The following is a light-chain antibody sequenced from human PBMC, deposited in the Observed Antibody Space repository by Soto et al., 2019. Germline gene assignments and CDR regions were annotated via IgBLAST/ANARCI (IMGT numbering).Light chain of an antibody. CDR2: GAS. V-gene: IGKV3-20*01. Sequence: EIVLTQSPGTLSLSPGERVTLSCRASQSVSSSYLAWYQQKPGQPPRLLIYGASSRATGIPDRFSGSGSGTDFTLTISRLAPEDFAVFYCQHYDSLPITFGQGTTTGD. CDR1: QSVSSSY. J-gene: IGKJ5*01. CDR3: QHYDSLPIT.